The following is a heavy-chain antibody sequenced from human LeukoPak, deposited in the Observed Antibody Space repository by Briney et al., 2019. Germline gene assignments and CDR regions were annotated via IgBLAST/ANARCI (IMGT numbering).Heavy chain of an antibody. V-gene: IGHV3-7*01. CDR1: GFTFSSYW. D-gene: IGHD2-21*02. J-gene: IGHJ4*02. Sequence: GGSLRLSCAASGFTFSSYWMSWVRQTPGKGLEWVANIKVDGSEKYYVDSVKGRFTISRDNANNSVYLQMNRLKAEDTAVYYCARVRWGDFSPQCDYWGQGTLITVSS. CDR2: IKVDGSEK. CDR3: ARVRWGDFSPQCDY.